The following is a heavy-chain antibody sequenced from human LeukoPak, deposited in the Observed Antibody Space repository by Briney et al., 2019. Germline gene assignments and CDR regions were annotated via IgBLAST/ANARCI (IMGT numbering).Heavy chain of an antibody. CDR1: GYTFTSYY. CDR3: ARSDGYNTDY. CDR2: INPSGGST. Sequence: ASVKVSCKASGYTFTSYYMHWVRQAPGQGLEWMGIINPSGGSTSYAQKFQGRVTITADESTSTAYMELSSLRSEDTAVYYCARSDGYNTDYWGQGTLVTVSS. D-gene: IGHD5-24*01. J-gene: IGHJ4*02. V-gene: IGHV1-46*01.